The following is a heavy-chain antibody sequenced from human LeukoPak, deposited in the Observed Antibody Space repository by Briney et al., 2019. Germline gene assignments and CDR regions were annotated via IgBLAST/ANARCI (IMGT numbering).Heavy chain of an antibody. Sequence: ASVKVSCKACGYTFTSYGISWVRQAPGQRLEWMGWISAYNGNTSYAQKLQGRVTMTTDTSTSTAYMELRSLRSDDTAVYYCARDSQLLLASPFDYWGQGTLVTVSS. CDR3: ARDSQLLLASPFDY. CDR2: ISAYNGNT. CDR1: GYTFTSYG. V-gene: IGHV1-18*01. J-gene: IGHJ4*02. D-gene: IGHD2-2*01.